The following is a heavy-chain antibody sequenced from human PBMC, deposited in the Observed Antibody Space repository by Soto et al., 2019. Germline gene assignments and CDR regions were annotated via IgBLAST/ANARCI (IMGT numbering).Heavy chain of an antibody. Sequence: TLSLTCTVSGGSISSYYWSWIRQPPGKGLEWIGYIYYSGSTNYNPSLKSRVTISVDTSKNQFSLKLSSVTAADTAVYYCARDKPGDFWSGYNAFDIWGQGTMVTVSS. V-gene: IGHV4-59*01. CDR1: GGSISSYY. D-gene: IGHD3-3*01. J-gene: IGHJ3*02. CDR2: IYYSGST. CDR3: ARDKPGDFWSGYNAFDI.